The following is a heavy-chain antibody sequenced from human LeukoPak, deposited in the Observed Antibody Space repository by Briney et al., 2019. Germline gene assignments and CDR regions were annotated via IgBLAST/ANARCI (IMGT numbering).Heavy chain of an antibody. CDR3: ARGYCSGGTCYFLRLYYMDV. CDR2: IYTSGST. V-gene: IGHV4-4*07. CDR1: GGSISSYY. D-gene: IGHD2-15*01. Sequence: PSETLSLTCTVSGGSISSYYWSWIRQPAGKGLEWIGRIYTSGSTNYNPSLKSRVTISVDTSKNQFSLKLRSVTAADTAVYYCARGYCSGGTCYFLRLYYMDVWGKGPRSPSP. J-gene: IGHJ6*03.